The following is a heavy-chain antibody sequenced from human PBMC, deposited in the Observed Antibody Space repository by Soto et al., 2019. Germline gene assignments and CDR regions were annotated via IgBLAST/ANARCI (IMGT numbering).Heavy chain of an antibody. D-gene: IGHD3-22*01. V-gene: IGHV4-30-4*01. CDR2: IYYRGST. J-gene: IGHJ4*02. CDR3: VSDYDSGGYIGY. Sequence: QVQLHESGPGLVRPSQTLSLTCNVSGGSISTADYYWSWTRQPPGKGLEWIGYIYYRGSTYYNPSLESRVAISIDTSKNQFSLNLTSVTAADTAVYFCVSDYDSGGYIGYWGQGTLVTVSS. CDR1: GGSISTADYY.